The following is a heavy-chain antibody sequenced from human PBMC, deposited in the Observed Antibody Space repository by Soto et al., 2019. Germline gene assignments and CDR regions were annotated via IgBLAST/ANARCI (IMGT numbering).Heavy chain of an antibody. V-gene: IGHV5-51*01. J-gene: IGHJ6*02. CDR3: ARPEGGDHGGDGMDV. CDR2: IYPGDSDT. Sequence: PGGSLKISCKGSGYRFTTYWIGWVRQMPGKGLEWMGIIYPGDSDTRYSPSFQGQVTISVDKSTTTAYMQWSSLRASDTAMYYCARPEGGDHGGDGMDVWGPGTTGAVSS. CDR1: GYRFTTYW. D-gene: IGHD2-21*02.